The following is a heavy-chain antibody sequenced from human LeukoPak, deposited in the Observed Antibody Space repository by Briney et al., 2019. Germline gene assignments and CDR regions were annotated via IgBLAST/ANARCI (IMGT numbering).Heavy chain of an antibody. CDR3: ARAGYGDPHFDF. CDR1: GFTFSNYG. Sequence: PGGSLRLSCAASGFTFSNYGMHWVRQAPGKGLEWVAAIWYDGSNKYSGDSVKGRFTISRDNSKNTLYLQMNGLRAEDTAAYYCARAGYGDPHFDFWGQGTLVTVSS. J-gene: IGHJ4*02. V-gene: IGHV3-33*01. CDR2: IWYDGSNK. D-gene: IGHD4-17*01.